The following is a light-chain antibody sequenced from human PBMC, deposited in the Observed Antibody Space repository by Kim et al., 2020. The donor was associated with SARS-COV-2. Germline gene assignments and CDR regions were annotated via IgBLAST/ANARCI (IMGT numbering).Light chain of an antibody. CDR1: SSDVGSYNY. CDR3: SSYTRSSTNYV. V-gene: IGLV2-14*03. J-gene: IGLJ1*01. Sequence: QSITISCTGTSSDVGSYNYVSWYQQHPGKAPKLMIYAVSNRPSGVSNRFSGSKSGNTASLTISGLQAEDEADYYCSSYTRSSTNYVFELGPRSPS. CDR2: AVS.